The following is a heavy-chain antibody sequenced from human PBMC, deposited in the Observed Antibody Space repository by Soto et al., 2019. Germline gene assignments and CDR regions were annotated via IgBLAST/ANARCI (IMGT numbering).Heavy chain of an antibody. CDR2: ITWNGANT. D-gene: IGHD3-3*01. Sequence: XGSLGLSCAASGFRFDDYNMHGVRQAPGKGLEWVSLITWNGANTYYADSVKGRFTISRDGTTESVFLQMTGLKREDTGLYYCARETLSFGSALDVWGQGTTVTVSS. CDR3: ARETLSFGSALDV. CDR1: GFRFDDYN. J-gene: IGHJ6*02. V-gene: IGHV3-43*01.